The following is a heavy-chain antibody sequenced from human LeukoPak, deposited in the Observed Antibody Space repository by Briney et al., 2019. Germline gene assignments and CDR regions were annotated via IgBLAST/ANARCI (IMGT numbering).Heavy chain of an antibody. J-gene: IGHJ4*02. CDR3: ARGGRYCSSSTCYYDY. CDR1: GYTFTGYY. V-gene: IGHV1-2*02. D-gene: IGHD2-2*01. CDR2: INPNSGGT. Sequence: GASVELSCKASGYTFTGYYMHCVPQAPGQAREWMGWINPNSGGTNYAQKFQGRVTMTRDTSISTAYMELSRLKSDDTAVYYCARGGRYCSSSTCYYDYWGQGTLVTVSS.